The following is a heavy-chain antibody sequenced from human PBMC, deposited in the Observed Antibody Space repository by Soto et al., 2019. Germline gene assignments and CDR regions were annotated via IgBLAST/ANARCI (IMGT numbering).Heavy chain of an antibody. V-gene: IGHV3-23*01. D-gene: IGHD2-21*02. CDR3: AKDQVTHGTLPPFDY. J-gene: IGHJ4*02. Sequence: EVQLLESGGGLVQPGGSLRLSCAASGFTFSSYAMSWVRQAPGKGLEWVSAISASGGSTYYADSVKGRFTISRDNSNTTVHLHMTSLRAEDTAVYYCAKDQVTHGTLPPFDYWGQGTLVTVSS. CDR1: GFTFSSYA. CDR2: ISASGGST.